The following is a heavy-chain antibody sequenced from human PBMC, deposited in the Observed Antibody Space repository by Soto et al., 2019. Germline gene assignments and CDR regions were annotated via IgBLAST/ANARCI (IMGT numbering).Heavy chain of an antibody. D-gene: IGHD2-21*02. CDR1: GFTLRNYE. J-gene: IGHJ4*02. CDR2: ISGSNNSI. V-gene: IGHV3-48*03. Sequence: GGSLRLSCAASGFTLRNYEMNWVRQAPGKGLEWISKISGSNNSIYYADSVRGRFTISRDNAKNSLYLQMNSLRAEDTAIYYCASERLYGADCYFFDNWGQGTQVTVSS. CDR3: ASERLYGADCYFFDN.